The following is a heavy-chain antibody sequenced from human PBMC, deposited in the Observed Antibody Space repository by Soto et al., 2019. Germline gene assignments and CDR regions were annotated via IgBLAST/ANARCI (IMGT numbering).Heavy chain of an antibody. Sequence: SGPTLVNPTETLTLTCSMSGFSLRSPRLGVSWVRQPPGKALEWLAHILSNGEKSYTTSLKTRLSISTDTSKSQVVLTMTTMAPADTGTFYCARMLAAPRRSLFYFALWGQGTPVTVSS. V-gene: IGHV2-26*03. CDR2: ILSNGEK. D-gene: IGHD6-6*01. CDR3: ARMLAAPRRSLFYFAL. J-gene: IGHJ4*02. CDR1: GFSLRSPRLG.